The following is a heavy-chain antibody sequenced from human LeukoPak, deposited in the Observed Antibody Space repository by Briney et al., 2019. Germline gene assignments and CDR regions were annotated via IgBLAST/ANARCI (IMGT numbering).Heavy chain of an antibody. CDR2: IFPSGGEI. J-gene: IGHJ4*01. V-gene: IGHV3-23*01. CDR3: AKDGGGWYTTGWYYFDF. CDR1: GFTFSTFA. D-gene: IGHD6-19*01. Sequence: GGSLRLSCAASGFTFSTFAMIWVRQPPGKGLEWVSSIFPSGGEIHYADSVRGRFTISRDNSKNTVYLQMKSLRVEDTAIYYCAKDGGGWYTTGWYYFDFWGHGTLVTVSS.